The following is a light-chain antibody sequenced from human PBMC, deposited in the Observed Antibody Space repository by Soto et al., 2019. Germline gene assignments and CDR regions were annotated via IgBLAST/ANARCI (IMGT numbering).Light chain of an antibody. CDR2: GAF. CDR3: QHYHNFPRT. Sequence: EIVLTQSPGTLSLSPGERATLSCRASQSVSSSYLAWYQQKPGQAPRLLIYGAFARATGIPARFSGTGSGTEFTLTISSLQSEDFALYYCQHYHNFPRTFGQGTKVDIK. V-gene: IGKV3-15*01. CDR1: QSVSSSY. J-gene: IGKJ2*01.